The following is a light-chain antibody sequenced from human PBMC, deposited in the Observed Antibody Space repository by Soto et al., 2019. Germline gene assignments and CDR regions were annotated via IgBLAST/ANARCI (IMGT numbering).Light chain of an antibody. V-gene: IGLV1-40*01. CDR1: LSNIGAGYE. CDR2: GHN. J-gene: IGLJ3*02. Sequence: QPVLTQPPSVSGAPGQRVTISCTGSLSNIGAGYEVHWYQQLPGTAPKLLISGHNNRPSGVPDRFFGSKSGTSASLTSIGLQAADEAEYFCQSFDSSLSGSGVFGGGTKLTVL. CDR3: QSFDSSLSGSGV.